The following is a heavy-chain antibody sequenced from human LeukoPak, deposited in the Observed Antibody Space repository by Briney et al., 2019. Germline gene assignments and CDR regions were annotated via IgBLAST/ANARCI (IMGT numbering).Heavy chain of an antibody. CDR2: INPNSGGT. CDR3: ARDAEIAAAAEENWFDP. D-gene: IGHD6-13*01. V-gene: IGHV1-2*02. J-gene: IGHJ5*02. Sequence: GASAKVSCKASGYTFTGYYMHWVRQAPGQGLEWMGWINPNSGGTNYAQKFQGRVTMTRDTSISTAYMELSRLRSDDTAVYYCARDAEIAAAAEENWFDPWGQGTLVTVSS. CDR1: GYTFTGYY.